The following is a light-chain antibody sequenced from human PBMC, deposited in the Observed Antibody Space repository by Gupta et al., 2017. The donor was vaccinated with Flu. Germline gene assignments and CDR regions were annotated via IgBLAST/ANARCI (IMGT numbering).Light chain of an antibody. V-gene: IGKV1-39*01. CDR3: QQSYSAPRT. J-gene: IGKJ1*01. Sequence: PSPLSAFVGDTVTITCRASQSVGSYLNWYQQRPGEVPNLLLYSTSTRQRGVPSRFVGGGSGTVFTLTVSSLLPEDSATYFCQQSYSAPRTFGQGTKV. CDR2: STS. CDR1: QSVGSY.